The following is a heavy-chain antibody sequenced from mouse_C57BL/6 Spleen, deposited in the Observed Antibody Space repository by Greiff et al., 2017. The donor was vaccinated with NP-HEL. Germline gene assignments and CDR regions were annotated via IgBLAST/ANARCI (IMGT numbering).Heavy chain of an antibody. V-gene: IGHV14-4*01. CDR1: GFNIKDDY. J-gene: IGHJ3*01. D-gene: IGHD3-3*01. Sequence: EVKLMESGAELVRPGASVKLSCTASGFNIKDDYMHWVKQRPEQGLEWIGWIDPENGDTEYASKFQGKATITADTSSNTAYLQLSSLTSEDTAVYYCTGTSWFAYWGQGTLVTVSA. CDR2: IDPENGDT. CDR3: TGTSWFAY.